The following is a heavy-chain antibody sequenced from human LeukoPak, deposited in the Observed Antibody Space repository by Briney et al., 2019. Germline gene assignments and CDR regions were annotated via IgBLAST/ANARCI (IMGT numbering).Heavy chain of an antibody. D-gene: IGHD6-6*01. V-gene: IGHV4-34*01. J-gene: IGHJ5*02. Sequence: PSETLSLTCAVYGGSFSGYYWSWIRQPPGKGLEWIGEINHSGSTNYNSSLKSRVTVSVDTSKNQFSLKLSSVTAADTAVYYCARGGMYSSSAGGSGWFDPWGQGTLVTVSS. CDR1: GGSFSGYY. CDR2: INHSGST. CDR3: ARGGMYSSSAGGSGWFDP.